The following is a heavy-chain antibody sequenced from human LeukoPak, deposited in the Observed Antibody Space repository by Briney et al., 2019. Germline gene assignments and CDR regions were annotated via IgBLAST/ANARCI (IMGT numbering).Heavy chain of an antibody. CDR1: GGSFSGYY. CDR2: INHSGST. CDR3: ARVTATQPLKHIVAPRYYYYMDV. V-gene: IGHV4-34*01. D-gene: IGHD5-12*01. Sequence: SETLSLTCAVYGGSFSGYYWSWIRQPPGKGLEWIGEINHSGSTNYNPSLKSRVTISVDTSKNQFSLKLSSVTAADTAVYYCARVTATQPLKHIVAPRYYYYMDVWGKGTTVTVSS. J-gene: IGHJ6*03.